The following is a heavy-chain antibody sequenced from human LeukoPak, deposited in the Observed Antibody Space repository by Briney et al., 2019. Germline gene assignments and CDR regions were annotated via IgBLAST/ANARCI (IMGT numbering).Heavy chain of an antibody. V-gene: IGHV4-59*01. Sequence: SETLSLTCTVSGDSISSYYWSWIRQPPGKGLEWIGYIYNSGSPNYNPSLKSRVTISVDTSKNHFSLKLSSVTAADTAVYYCATYSSSWYFYYWGQGTLVTVSS. CDR3: ATYSSSWYFYY. CDR1: GDSISSYY. J-gene: IGHJ4*02. CDR2: IYNSGSP. D-gene: IGHD6-13*01.